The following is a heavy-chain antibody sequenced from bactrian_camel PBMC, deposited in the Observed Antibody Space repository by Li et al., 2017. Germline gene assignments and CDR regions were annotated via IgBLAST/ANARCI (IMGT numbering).Heavy chain of an antibody. Sequence: VQLVESGGDSVQAGGSLRLSCVASGYVYTNKCMAWFRQAPGKEREAVASIYTGTDTTVYADSVRGRFTISQDNSKNTLYLQMDSLKPEDTGMYYCAAGPLGARRRSGDWCFKALGYNYSGQGTQVTVS. V-gene: IGHV3S54*01. CDR1: GYVYTNKC. J-gene: IGHJ4*01. D-gene: IGHD2*01. CDR2: IYTGTDTT. CDR3: AAGPLGARRRSGDWCFKALGYNY.